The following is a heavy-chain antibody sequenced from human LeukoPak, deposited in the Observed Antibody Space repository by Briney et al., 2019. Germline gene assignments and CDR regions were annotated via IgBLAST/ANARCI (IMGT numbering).Heavy chain of an antibody. J-gene: IGHJ4*02. V-gene: IGHV3-30*02. CDR1: GFTFSNYG. CDR3: VKDNPLDY. Sequence: GGSLRLSCAASGFTFSNYGMLWVRQAPGRGLEWVAFIRYDENNKLYAGSMKSRFTISRDNSKNTLYLHINSLRAEDTAVYYCVKDNPLDYWGQGTLVIVSS. CDR2: IRYDENNK. D-gene: IGHD1-14*01.